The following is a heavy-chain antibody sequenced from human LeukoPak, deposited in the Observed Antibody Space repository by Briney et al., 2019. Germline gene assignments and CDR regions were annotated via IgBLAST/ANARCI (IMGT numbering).Heavy chain of an antibody. CDR1: GGSISSYY. CDR2: IYYSGST. D-gene: IGHD2-15*01. Sequence: PSETLSLTCTVSGGSISSYYWSWIRQPPGKGLEWIGYIYYSGSTNYNPSLKSRVTISVDTSKNQFSLKLSSVTAADTAVYYCARVPDLSYCSGGSCYYYYHMDVWGKGTTVTISS. J-gene: IGHJ6*03. V-gene: IGHV4-59*01. CDR3: ARVPDLSYCSGGSCYYYYHMDV.